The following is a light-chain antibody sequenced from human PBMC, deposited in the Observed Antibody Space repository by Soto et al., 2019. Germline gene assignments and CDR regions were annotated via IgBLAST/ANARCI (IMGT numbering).Light chain of an antibody. CDR3: ASYTRTTTLV. Sequence: QSALTQPASVSGSPGQSITISCTGTISDIGGYNFISWYQHHPGKAPKLVIYDVNNRPSGISYRFSGSKSGNTASLTISGLQAEDEDDYYCASYTRTTTLVVGGGTKLTVL. V-gene: IGLV2-14*01. CDR1: ISDIGGYNF. CDR2: DVN. J-gene: IGLJ2*01.